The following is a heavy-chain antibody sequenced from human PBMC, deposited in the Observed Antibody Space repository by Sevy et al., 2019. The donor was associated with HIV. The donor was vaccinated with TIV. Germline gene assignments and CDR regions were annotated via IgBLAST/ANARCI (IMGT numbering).Heavy chain of an antibody. CDR2: IYYSGST. CDR3: ARERNLFDWLQDRGRWGGNAFDI. V-gene: IGHV4-59*01. D-gene: IGHD3-9*01. J-gene: IGHJ3*02. Sequence: SETLSLTCTVSGGSISSYYWSWIRQPPGKGLEWIGYIYYSGSTNYNPSLKSRVTISVDTSKNQFSLKLSSVTAADTAVYYCARERNLFDWLQDRGRWGGNAFDIWGQGTMVTVSS. CDR1: GGSISSYY.